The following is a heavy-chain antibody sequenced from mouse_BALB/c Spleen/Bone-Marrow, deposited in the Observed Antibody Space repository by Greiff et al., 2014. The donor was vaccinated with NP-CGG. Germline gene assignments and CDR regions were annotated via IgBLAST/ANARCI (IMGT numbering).Heavy chain of an antibody. D-gene: IGHD2-2*01. Sequence: QVQLKESRAELAKSGASVKMSCKASGYTFTSYWMHWVKQRPGQGLEWIGYINPSTGYTEYNQKFKDKATLTADKSSSTAYMQLSSLTSEDSAVYYCARSGGYDGFSYWGQGTTLTVSS. J-gene: IGHJ2*01. CDR3: ARSGGYDGFSY. CDR1: GYTFTSYW. CDR2: INPSTGYT. V-gene: IGHV1-7*01.